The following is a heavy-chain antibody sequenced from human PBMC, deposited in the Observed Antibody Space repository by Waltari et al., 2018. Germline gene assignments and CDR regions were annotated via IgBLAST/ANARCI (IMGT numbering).Heavy chain of an antibody. CDR2: INYDGSQK. Sequence: EVPLVEFGGGLVQPGGSLRLSWGAPGFTFSRYWMSWGRQTSGKGLKWVANINYDGSQKYYVDSVKGRFTISRDNAKNSVYLQMNSLRVEDTAVNYCAKSRGFEYWGQGALITVSS. V-gene: IGHV3-7*01. CDR3: AKSRGFEY. D-gene: IGHD2-2*01. CDR1: GFTFSRYW. J-gene: IGHJ4*02.